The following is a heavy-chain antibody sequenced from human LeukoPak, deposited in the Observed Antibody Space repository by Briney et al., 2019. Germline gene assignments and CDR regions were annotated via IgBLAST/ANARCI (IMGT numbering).Heavy chain of an antibody. CDR3: ARVPILRYFDWLPDAFDI. V-gene: IGHV3-21*01. CDR2: ISSSSSYI. CDR1: GFTFSSYS. D-gene: IGHD3-9*01. J-gene: IGHJ3*02. Sequence: GGSLRLSCAASGFTFSSYSMNWVRQAPGKGLEWVSSISSSSSYIYYADSVKGRFTISRDNAKNSLYLQMNSLRAEDTAVYYCARVPILRYFDWLPDAFDIWGQGTMVTVSS.